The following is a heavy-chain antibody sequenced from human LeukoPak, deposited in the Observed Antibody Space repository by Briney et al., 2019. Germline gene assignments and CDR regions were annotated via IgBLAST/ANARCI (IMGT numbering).Heavy chain of an antibody. J-gene: IGHJ4*02. CDR2: INPNSGGT. CDR3: ARVGYYESSGYYEY. Sequence: GASVKVSCKASGYTVTSYYMHWVRQAPGQGLEWMGRINPNSGGTNYAQKFQGRVTMTRDTSISTVYMELSRLRSDDTAVYYCARVGYYESSGYYEYWGQGTLVTVSS. V-gene: IGHV1-2*06. D-gene: IGHD3-22*01. CDR1: GYTVTSYY.